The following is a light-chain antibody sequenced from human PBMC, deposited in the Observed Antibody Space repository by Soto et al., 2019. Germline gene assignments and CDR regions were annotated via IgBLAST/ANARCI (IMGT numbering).Light chain of an antibody. CDR3: QQRSNWPRT. V-gene: IGKV3D-20*02. CDR2: GAS. CDR1: QSVSSSY. Sequence: EIVLTHSPGTLSFSPGERATLSCRASQSVSSSYLAWYQHKPGQAPRLLIYGASSRATGIPDRFSGSGSGTDFTLTISSLEPEDFAVYYCQQRSNWPRTFGQGTKVDI. J-gene: IGKJ1*01.